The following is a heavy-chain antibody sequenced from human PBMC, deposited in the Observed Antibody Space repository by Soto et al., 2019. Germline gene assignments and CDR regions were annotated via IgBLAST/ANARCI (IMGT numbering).Heavy chain of an antibody. D-gene: IGHD4-17*01. CDR1: GGSFSGYY. V-gene: IGHV4-34*12. J-gene: IGHJ6*02. CDR3: AGSTGLDYHYATDV. Sequence: SETLSLTCAVYGGSFSGYYWSWIRQPPGKGLEWIGEIVHSGSTNYNPALKSRVTISAYTSKNQPSLKVSSVTAADTAVYYCAGSTGLDYHYATDVWGRGTTLTVSS. CDR2: IVHSGST.